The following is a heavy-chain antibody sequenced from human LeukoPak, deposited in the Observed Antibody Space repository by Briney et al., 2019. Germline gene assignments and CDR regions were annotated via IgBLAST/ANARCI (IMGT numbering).Heavy chain of an antibody. CDR2: INTKTGNP. J-gene: IGHJ5*02. CDR1: GYTFTSYA. CDR3: ARDGVDTLFDP. Sequence: ASVRVSCKASGYTFTSYAMNWVRQAPGQGLEWMGWINTKTGNPTYVQGFTGRFVFSLDTSVSTSYLQISSLKAEDTAVYYCARDGVDTLFDPWGQGTLVTVSS. D-gene: IGHD5-18*01. V-gene: IGHV7-4-1*02.